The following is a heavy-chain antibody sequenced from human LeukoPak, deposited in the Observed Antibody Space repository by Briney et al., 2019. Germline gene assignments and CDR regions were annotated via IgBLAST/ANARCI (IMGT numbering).Heavy chain of an antibody. J-gene: IGHJ4*02. CDR2: IYYSGST. V-gene: IGHV4-59*01. D-gene: IGHD3-10*01. CDR3: ARDHYGSGSYQ. CDR1: GGSISSYY. Sequence: PSETLSLTCTVSGGSISSYYWSWIRQPPGKGLEWIGYIYYSGSTNYNPSLKSRVTISVDMSKNQFSLKLSSVTAADTAVYYCARDHYGSGSYQWGQGTLVTVSS.